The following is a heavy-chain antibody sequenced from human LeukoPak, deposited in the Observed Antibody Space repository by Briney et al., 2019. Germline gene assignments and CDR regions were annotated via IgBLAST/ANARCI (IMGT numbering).Heavy chain of an antibody. CDR2: ISGSGGTT. Sequence: PGGSLRLSCAASGFTFSSYGMHWVRQAPGKGLEWVSTISGSGGTTYYADSVKGRFTISRDNSKNTLYLQMNSLRAEDTALYYCAKTLYSSSWYGLFDYWGQGTLVSVSS. CDR1: GFTFSSYG. J-gene: IGHJ4*02. CDR3: AKTLYSSSWYGLFDY. V-gene: IGHV3-23*01. D-gene: IGHD6-13*01.